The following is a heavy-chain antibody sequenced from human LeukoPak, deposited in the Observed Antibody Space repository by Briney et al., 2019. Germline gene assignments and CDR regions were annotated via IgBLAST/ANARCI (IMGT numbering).Heavy chain of an antibody. CDR1: GYTFTGYY. Sequence: GASVKVSCKASGYTFTGYYMHWVRQAPGQGLEWMGWMNPNSGNTGYAQKFQGRVTMTRNTSISTAYMELSSLRSEDTAVYYCARGEFGILWFGELSRYYGMDVWGQGTTVTVSS. D-gene: IGHD3-10*01. CDR3: ARGEFGILWFGELSRYYGMDV. V-gene: IGHV1-8*02. J-gene: IGHJ6*02. CDR2: MNPNSGNT.